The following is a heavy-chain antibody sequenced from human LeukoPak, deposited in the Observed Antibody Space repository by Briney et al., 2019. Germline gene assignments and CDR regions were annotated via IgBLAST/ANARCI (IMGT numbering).Heavy chain of an antibody. CDR3: ARGPPEHNWNDAGDV. J-gene: IGHJ6*02. CDR1: GYTFTSCD. Sequence: ASVKVSCKASGYTFTSCDINWVRQATGQGLEWMGWMNPNSGNTGYAQKFQGRVTMTRNTSISTAYMELSSLRSEDTAVYYCARGPPEHNWNDAGDVWGQGTTVTVSS. V-gene: IGHV1-8*01. CDR2: MNPNSGNT. D-gene: IGHD1-1*01.